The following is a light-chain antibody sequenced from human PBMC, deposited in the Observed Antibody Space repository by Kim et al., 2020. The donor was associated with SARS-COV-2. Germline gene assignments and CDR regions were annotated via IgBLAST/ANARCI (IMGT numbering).Light chain of an antibody. Sequence: QSALTQPHSASGSPGQSVTISCTGTSSDVGGFDYVSWYQQYPGKAPKLMIYEVTKRPSGVPDRFSGSKSGNTASLTVSGLQTEDEANYFCSSFAGGNNFVVFGGGTKVTVL. J-gene: IGLJ2*01. CDR3: SSFAGGNNFVV. CDR2: EVT. CDR1: SSDVGGFDY. V-gene: IGLV2-8*01.